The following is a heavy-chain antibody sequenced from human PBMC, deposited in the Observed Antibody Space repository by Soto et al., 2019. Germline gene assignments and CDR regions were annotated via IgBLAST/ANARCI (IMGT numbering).Heavy chain of an antibody. CDR2: IIPIFGTA. CDR3: ARCQSRYDVFGVVSNHYYYYYGMDV. D-gene: IGHD3-3*01. CDR1: GGTFSSYA. V-gene: IGHV1-69*01. Sequence: QVQLVQSGAEVKKPGSSVQVSCKASGGTFSSYAISWVRQAPGQGLEWMGGIIPIFGTANSAQKFQGRVTITAVESTNTAYMELRSLRSEDTAVYYCARCQSRYDVFGVVSNHYYYYYGMDVWGQGTTVTVSS. J-gene: IGHJ6*02.